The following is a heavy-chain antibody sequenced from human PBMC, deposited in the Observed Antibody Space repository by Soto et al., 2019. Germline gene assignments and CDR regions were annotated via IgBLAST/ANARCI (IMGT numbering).Heavy chain of an antibody. V-gene: IGHV5-10-1*01. CDR1: GYSFTSYW. CDR3: AREYSSSLGWFDP. Sequence: HGESLKISCKGSGYSFTSYWISWVRQMPGKGLEWMGRIDPSDSYTNYSPSFQGHVTISADKSISTAYLQWSSLKASDTAMYYCAREYSSSLGWFDPWGQGTLVTVSS. CDR2: IDPSDSYT. D-gene: IGHD6-6*01. J-gene: IGHJ5*02.